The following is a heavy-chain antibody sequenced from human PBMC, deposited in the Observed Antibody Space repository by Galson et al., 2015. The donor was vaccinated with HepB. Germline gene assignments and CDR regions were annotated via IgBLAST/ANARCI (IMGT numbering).Heavy chain of an antibody. J-gene: IGHJ6*02. CDR3: ARDAMKGGSGSYAPSYYYYYGMDV. CDR1: GFTFSSYS. V-gene: IGHV3-21*01. CDR2: ISSSSSYI. Sequence: SLRLSCAASGFTFSSYSMNWVRQAPGKGLEWVSSISSSSSYIYYADSVKGRFTISRDNAKNSLYLQMNSLRAEDTAVYYCARDAMKGGSGSYAPSYYYYYGMDVWGQGTTVTVSS. D-gene: IGHD3-10*01.